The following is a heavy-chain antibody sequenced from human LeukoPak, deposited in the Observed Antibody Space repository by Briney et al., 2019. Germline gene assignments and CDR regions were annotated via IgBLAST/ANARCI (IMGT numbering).Heavy chain of an antibody. CDR3: TIDPMTGFSSGWHFGY. CDR1: GLTFKNFA. CDR2: TSGDEDST. V-gene: IGHV3-23*01. J-gene: IGHJ4*02. Sequence: QPGGSLRLSCAASGLTFKNFAMSWVRQAPGKGLEWLAVTSGDEDSTHYADSVRGHFVISTDNSKNTSFLHMNSLRAEDTAVYYCTIDPMTGFSSGWHFGYWGQGTLVTVSS. D-gene: IGHD6-19*01.